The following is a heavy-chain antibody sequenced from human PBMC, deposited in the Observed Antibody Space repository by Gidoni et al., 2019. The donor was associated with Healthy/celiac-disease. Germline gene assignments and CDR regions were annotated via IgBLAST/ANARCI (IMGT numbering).Heavy chain of an antibody. CDR2: ISWNSGSI. J-gene: IGHJ4*02. CDR3: AKDYCGGDCSPDY. CDR1: GFTFDDYA. D-gene: IGHD2-21*02. Sequence: EVQLVESGGGLVQPGRSLRLYCAASGFTFDDYAMHWVRQAPGKGLEWVSGISWNSGSIGYADSVKGRFTISRDNAKNSLYLQMNSLRAEDTALYYCAKDYCGGDCSPDYWGQGTLVTVSS. V-gene: IGHV3-9*01.